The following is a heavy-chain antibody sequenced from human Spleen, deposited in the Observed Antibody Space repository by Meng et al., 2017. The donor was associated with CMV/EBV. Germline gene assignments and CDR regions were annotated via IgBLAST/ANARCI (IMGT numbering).Heavy chain of an antibody. CDR2: ISTSTGDT. D-gene: IGHD6-6*01. J-gene: IGHJ4*02. V-gene: IGHV1-2*02. Sequence: SGYTFTGYSMHWVRQAPGQGLEWMGWISTSTGDTEYAQEFQGRVTMTRDTSITTAYIGLSRLRSDDTAMYFCAGMMRGNIAARPVDYWGQGTLVTVSS. CDR3: AGMMRGNIAARPVDY. CDR1: GYTFTGYS.